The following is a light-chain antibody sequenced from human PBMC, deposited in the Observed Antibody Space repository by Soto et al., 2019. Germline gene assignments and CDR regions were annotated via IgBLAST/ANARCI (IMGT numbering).Light chain of an antibody. CDR1: QSVSSSY. CDR2: RAS. V-gene: IGKV3-20*01. CDR3: HQYGGSLRVT. J-gene: IGKJ4*01. Sequence: EIVLTQSPGPLSLSPGERATLSCRASQSVSSSYLAWYQQKPGQAPRLLIHRASSRAAGIPDRFSGSGSGPGLAVTSSWLEPEDFAVYYCHQYGGSLRVTFRGGTKVEIK.